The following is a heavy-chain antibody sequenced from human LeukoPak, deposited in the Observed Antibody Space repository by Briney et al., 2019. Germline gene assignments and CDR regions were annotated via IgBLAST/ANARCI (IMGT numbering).Heavy chain of an antibody. D-gene: IGHD2-15*01. V-gene: IGHV4-34*01. CDR3: ARRGTAYCRGGNCYSDKYFDY. CDR2: INYSGNT. CDR1: GGSLSGYY. Sequence: SETLSLTCAVYGGSLSGYYWTWIRQTPGRGLEWIGEINYSGNTNYNRSLKSRVTISADTSKNQFSLRLSSVTAADTAVYYCARRGTAYCRGGNCYSDKYFDYWGQGTQVTVSS. J-gene: IGHJ4*02.